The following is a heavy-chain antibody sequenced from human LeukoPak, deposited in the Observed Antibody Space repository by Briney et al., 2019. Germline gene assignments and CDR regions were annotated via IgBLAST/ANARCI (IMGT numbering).Heavy chain of an antibody. J-gene: IGHJ6*02. V-gene: IGHV1-2*04. CDR3: ARSSYDFWSGYFPMDV. D-gene: IGHD3-3*01. CDR1: GYTFTGYY. CDR2: INPNSGGT. Sequence: ASVKVSCKASGYTFTGYYMHWVRQAPGQGLERMGWINPNSGGTNYAQKFQGWVTMTRDTSISTAYMELSRLRSDDTAVYYCARSSYDFWSGYFPMDVWGQGTTVTVSS.